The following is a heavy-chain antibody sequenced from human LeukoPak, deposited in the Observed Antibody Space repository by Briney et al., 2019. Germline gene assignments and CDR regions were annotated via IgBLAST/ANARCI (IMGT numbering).Heavy chain of an antibody. CDR2: TYTGGNS. Sequence: PGGSLRLSCAASGFTVSSIHMVWVRQAPGKGLEWVSVTYTGGNSYYADSVKGRFIISRDISKNTLYLQMNSLRAEDSALYYCASGGRGSAAVVAPRSFDIWGQGTMVTVSS. J-gene: IGHJ3*02. CDR3: ASGGRGSAAVVAPRSFDI. CDR1: GFTVSSIH. D-gene: IGHD3-22*01. V-gene: IGHV3-53*01.